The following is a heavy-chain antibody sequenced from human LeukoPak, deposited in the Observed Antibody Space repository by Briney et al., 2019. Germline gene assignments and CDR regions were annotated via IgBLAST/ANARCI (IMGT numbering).Heavy chain of an antibody. CDR2: IYYTGNT. V-gene: IGHV4-39*02. CDR3: AIARHYDSSGYYYFDY. J-gene: IGHJ4*02. Sequence: PSETLSLTCTVSSGSIRSSSYYWGWIRQPPGKGLEWIGSIYYTGNTYYNPSLKSRVTISVDTSKNHFSLKLSSVTAADTAVYYCAIARHYDSSGYYYFDYWGQGTLVTVSS. D-gene: IGHD3-22*01. CDR1: SGSIRSSSYY.